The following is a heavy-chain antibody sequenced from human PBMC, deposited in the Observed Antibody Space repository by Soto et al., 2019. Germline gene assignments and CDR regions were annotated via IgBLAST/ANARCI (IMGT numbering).Heavy chain of an antibody. Sequence: QVQLVESGGGVVQPGRSLRLSCAASGFTFSSYGMHWVRQAPGKGLEWVAVISYDGSNKYYADSVKGRFTISRYNSKNTLYLQMNSLRAEDTAVYYCAKDQYSSGWYQTQFDYWGQGTLVTVSS. D-gene: IGHD6-19*01. CDR2: ISYDGSNK. CDR1: GFTFSSYG. J-gene: IGHJ4*02. V-gene: IGHV3-30*18. CDR3: AKDQYSSGWYQTQFDY.